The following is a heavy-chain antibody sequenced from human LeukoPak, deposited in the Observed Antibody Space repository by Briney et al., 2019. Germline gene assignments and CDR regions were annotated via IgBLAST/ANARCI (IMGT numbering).Heavy chain of an antibody. CDR2: ISYDGSNK. CDR3: ARDNSRTSQDG. CDR1: GFTFSSYA. V-gene: IGHV3-30-3*01. J-gene: IGHJ4*02. Sequence: PGGSLRLSCAASGFTFSSYAMHWVRQAPGKGLEWVAVISYDGSNKYYADSVKGRFTISRDNSKNTLYLQMNSLRAEDTAVYYCARDNSRTSQDGWGQGTLVTVSS. D-gene: IGHD6-13*01.